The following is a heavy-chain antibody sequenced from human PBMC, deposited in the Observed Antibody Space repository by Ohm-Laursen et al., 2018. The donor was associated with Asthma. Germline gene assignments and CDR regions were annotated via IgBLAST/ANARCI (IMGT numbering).Heavy chain of an antibody. Sequence: FLRLSCTASGFTFDDYAMHWVRQAPGKGLEWVSGISWNSGSIGYADSVKGRFTISRDNAKNSLYLQMNSLRAEDTALYYCAKDIRNCSGGSCYSGPAFDIWGQETMVTVSS. CDR1: GFTFDDYA. CDR2: ISWNSGSI. CDR3: AKDIRNCSGGSCYSGPAFDI. J-gene: IGHJ3*02. V-gene: IGHV3-9*01. D-gene: IGHD2-15*01.